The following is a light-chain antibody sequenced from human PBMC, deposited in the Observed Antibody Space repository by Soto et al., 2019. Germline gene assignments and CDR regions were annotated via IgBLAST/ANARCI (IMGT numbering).Light chain of an antibody. J-gene: IGKJ1*01. CDR3: QQYGTSPWT. CDR2: EVS. Sequence: EIVLTQSPGTLSLSPGERATLSCRASQTVSTSYLAWYQQKPGQAPRLLIYEVSSRATGIPDRFSGSGSGTDFTLTISRLEPEDFAVYYCQQYGTSPWTFGQGTKVDI. V-gene: IGKV3-20*01. CDR1: QTVSTSY.